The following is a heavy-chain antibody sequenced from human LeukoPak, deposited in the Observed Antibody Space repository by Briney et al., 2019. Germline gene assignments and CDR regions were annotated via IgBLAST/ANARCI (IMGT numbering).Heavy chain of an antibody. V-gene: IGHV1-18*01. J-gene: IGHJ4*02. CDR1: GYALTSYG. Sequence: ASVKVSYKASGYALTSYGISWARQAPGQGLEWMGWISAYNGNTNYAQKLQGRVTMTTDTSTSTAYMELRSLRSDDTAVYYCARASGNSLYDYWGQGTLVTVSS. CDR2: ISAYNGNT. CDR3: ARASGNSLYDY. D-gene: IGHD3-10*01.